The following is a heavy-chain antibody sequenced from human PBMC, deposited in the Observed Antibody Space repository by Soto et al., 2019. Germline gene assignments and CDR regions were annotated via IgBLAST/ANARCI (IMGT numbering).Heavy chain of an antibody. CDR2: LYSGGGT. Sequence: EVPLMESGGSLVQPGGSLRLSCVVSGFTVTSNYMSWVRQAPGKGLEWVSVLYSGGGTDYADSVKGRFTISRDNSETTLYLQMNSLRADDTGTYYCTRGGRTDWSYPRFDYWGQGTLVTVSS. V-gene: IGHV3-66*01. CDR1: GFTVTSNY. CDR3: TRGGRTDWSYPRFDY. D-gene: IGHD3-9*01. J-gene: IGHJ4*02.